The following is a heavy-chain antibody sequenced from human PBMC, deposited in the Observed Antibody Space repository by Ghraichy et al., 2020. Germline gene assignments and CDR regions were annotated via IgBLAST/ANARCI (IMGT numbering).Heavy chain of an antibody. CDR3: AKDPPGIAVAGLDY. CDR1: GFTFSSYG. Sequence: GGSLRLSCAASGFTFSSYGMHWVRQAPGKGLEWVAVISYDGSNKYYADSVKGRFTISRDNSKNTLYLQMNSLRAEDTAVYYCAKDPPGIAVAGLDYWGQGTLVTVSS. V-gene: IGHV3-30*18. J-gene: IGHJ4*02. CDR2: ISYDGSNK. D-gene: IGHD6-19*01.